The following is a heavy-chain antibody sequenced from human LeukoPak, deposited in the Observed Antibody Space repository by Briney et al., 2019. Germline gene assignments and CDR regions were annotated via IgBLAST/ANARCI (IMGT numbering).Heavy chain of an antibody. CDR2: ISAYKGNT. CDR1: GYTFTSYG. J-gene: IGHJ4*02. CDR3: ARDRNTAMVRPTDFDY. D-gene: IGHD5-18*01. V-gene: IGHV1-18*01. Sequence: GASVKVSCKASGYTFTSYGISWVRQAPGQGLEWMGWISAYKGNTNYAQKLQGRVTLTTDTSTSTAYMDLRSLRSDDTAVYYCARDRNTAMVRPTDFDYWGQGTLVTVSS.